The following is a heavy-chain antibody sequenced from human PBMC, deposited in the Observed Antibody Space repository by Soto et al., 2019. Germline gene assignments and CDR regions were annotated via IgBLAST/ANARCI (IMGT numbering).Heavy chain of an antibody. CDR2: IIPIFGTA. J-gene: IGHJ6*02. CDR1: GGTFSSYA. Sequence: QVQLVQSGAEVKKPGSSVKVSCKASGGTFSSYAISWVRQAPGQGLEWMGGIIPIFGTANYAQKFQGRVTITAEESTSTAYMELSSLRSEDTAVYYCARSLWFGESPSYYYYGMDVWGQGTTVTVSS. V-gene: IGHV1-69*01. D-gene: IGHD3-10*01. CDR3: ARSLWFGESPSYYYYGMDV.